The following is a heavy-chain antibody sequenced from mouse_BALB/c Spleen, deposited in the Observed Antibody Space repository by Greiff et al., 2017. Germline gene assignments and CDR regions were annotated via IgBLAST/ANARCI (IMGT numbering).Heavy chain of an antibody. V-gene: IGHV3-1*02. CDR2: IHYSGST. CDR3: AREDY. J-gene: IGHJ2*01. Sequence: DVKLQESGPDLVKPSQSLSLTCTVTGYSITSGYSWHWIRQFLGNKLEWMGYIHYSGSTNYNPSLKSRISITRDTSKNQFFLQLNSVTTEDTATYYCAREDYWGQGTTLTVSS. CDR1: GYSITSGYS.